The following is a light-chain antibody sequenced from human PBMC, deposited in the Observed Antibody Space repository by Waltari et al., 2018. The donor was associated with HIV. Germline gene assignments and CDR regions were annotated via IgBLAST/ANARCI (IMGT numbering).Light chain of an antibody. J-gene: IGLJ1*01. CDR1: SPNIGDGYD. CDR2: GNS. V-gene: IGLV1-40*01. Sequence: SVLTQPPSVSGAPGQRVTISCTGSSPNIGDGYDVHWYQQLPGTAPKLLIYGNSNRPSGVPDRFSGSKSGTSASLAITGLQAEDEADYYCQSYDSSLSGYVFGTGTKVTVL. CDR3: QSYDSSLSGYV.